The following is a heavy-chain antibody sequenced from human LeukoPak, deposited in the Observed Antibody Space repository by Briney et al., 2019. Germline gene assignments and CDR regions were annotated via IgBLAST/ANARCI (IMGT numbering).Heavy chain of an antibody. Sequence: SETLSLTCTVSGGSFSSGTSYWSWSWIRQPAGKGLEWIGRIYNSGITNFNPSLKSRVTISVDTSKNQFSLRLNSVTAADTAVYYCARGNLWDYRRYYYYMDVWGKGTTVTVSS. CDR1: GGSFSSGTSY. CDR2: IYNSGIT. D-gene: IGHD4-11*01. CDR3: ARGNLWDYRRYYYYMDV. J-gene: IGHJ6*03. V-gene: IGHV4-61*02.